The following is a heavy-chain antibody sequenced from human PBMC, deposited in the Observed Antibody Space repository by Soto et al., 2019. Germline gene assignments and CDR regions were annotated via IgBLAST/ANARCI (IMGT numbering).Heavy chain of an antibody. CDR1: GGSFSGYY. V-gene: IGHV4-34*01. CDR2: INHSGST. D-gene: IGHD1-1*01. Sequence: SETLSLTCAVYGGSFSGYYWSWIRQPPGKGLEWIGEINHSGSTNYNPSLKSRVTISVDTSKNQFSLKLSSVTAADMAVYYCARVNDAVDYWGQGTLVTVSS. CDR3: ARVNDAVDY. J-gene: IGHJ4*02.